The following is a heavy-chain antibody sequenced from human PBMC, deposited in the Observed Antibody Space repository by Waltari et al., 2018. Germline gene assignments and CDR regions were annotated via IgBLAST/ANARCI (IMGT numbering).Heavy chain of an antibody. CDR3: ARESADYYYDSRYD. Sequence: EVQLVESGGGLVQPGGSLRLSCAASGFTFSSYEMNWVRQAPGKGLEWVSYISSSGSTIYYADSVKGRFTISRDNAKNSLYLQMNSLRAEDTAVYYCARESADYYYDSRYDWGQGTLVTVSS. CDR2: ISSSGSTI. CDR1: GFTFSSYE. D-gene: IGHD3-22*01. J-gene: IGHJ4*02. V-gene: IGHV3-48*03.